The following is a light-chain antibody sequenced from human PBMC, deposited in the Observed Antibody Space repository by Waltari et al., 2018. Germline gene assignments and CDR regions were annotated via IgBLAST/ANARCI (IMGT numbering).Light chain of an antibody. J-gene: IGKJ1*01. CDR1: QSLLHSNGYNY. CDR3: MQALQTPWT. V-gene: IGKV2-28*01. Sequence: DIVMTQSPLSLPATPGDADSIYCSPSQSLLHSNGYNYLDWYLQKPGQSPQLLIYLGSNRASGVPDRFSGSGSGTDFTLKISRVEAEDVGVYYCMQALQTPWTFGQGTKVGIK. CDR2: LGS.